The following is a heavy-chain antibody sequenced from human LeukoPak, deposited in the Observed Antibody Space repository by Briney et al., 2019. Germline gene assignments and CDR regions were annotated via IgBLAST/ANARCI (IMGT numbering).Heavy chain of an antibody. V-gene: IGHV3-74*01. CDR3: AREYSSSWPYYYYYGMDV. CDR1: GFTFSSYW. D-gene: IGHD6-13*01. Sequence: GSLSPSCAASGFTFSSYWMHWVRQAPGKGLGWVSLINSDGSSTSYADSVKGRFTISRDNAKNTLYLQMNSLRAEDTAVYYCAREYSSSWPYYYYYGMDVWGQGTTVTVSS. J-gene: IGHJ6*02. CDR2: INSDGSST.